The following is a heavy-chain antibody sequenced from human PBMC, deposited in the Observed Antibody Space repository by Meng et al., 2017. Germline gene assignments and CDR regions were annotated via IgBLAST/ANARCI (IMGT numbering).Heavy chain of an antibody. Sequence: VKDFGPTSVTPSPTPTLTCFFSGVSLWTRRVGVAWMRQPPRRDLKWSALIYWDDDKRYSPSLKGRLTITKDTSKNQVVLTMTNMDPADTATYYCAHSYGSNFDYWGQGTLVTVSS. D-gene: IGHD3-10*01. J-gene: IGHJ4*02. CDR2: IYWDDDK. CDR1: GVSLWTRRVG. CDR3: AHSYGSNFDY. V-gene: IGHV2-5*02.